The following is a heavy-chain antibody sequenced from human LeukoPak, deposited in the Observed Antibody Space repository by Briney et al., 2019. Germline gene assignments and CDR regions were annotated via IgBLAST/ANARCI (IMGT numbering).Heavy chain of an antibody. D-gene: IGHD6-19*01. CDR1: GYTFTGYY. CDR2: VDPNSGGT. CDR3: ARVAVAGTFEYYFDY. Sequence: ASVKVSCKASGYTFTGYYIQWVRQAPGQGLEWIGWVDPNSGGTKYAQKFQGRVTMTRDTSISTAYVELSRLRSDDTAIYYCARVAVAGTFEYYFDYWGQGSLVIVSS. J-gene: IGHJ4*02. V-gene: IGHV1-2*02.